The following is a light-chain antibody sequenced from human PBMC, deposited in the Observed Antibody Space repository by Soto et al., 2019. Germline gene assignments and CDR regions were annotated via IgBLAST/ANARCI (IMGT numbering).Light chain of an antibody. Sequence: QSVLTQPPSVSGAPGQRVTISCTGSSSNIGAGYDVHWYQQLPGTAPKLLIYGNSNRPSGVPDRFSGSKSGTSASLAITGLQAEDEADYYCQPYDGSLSYAFGNGTKVTVL. CDR3: QPYDGSLSYA. V-gene: IGLV1-40*01. J-gene: IGLJ1*01. CDR2: GNS. CDR1: SSNIGAGYD.